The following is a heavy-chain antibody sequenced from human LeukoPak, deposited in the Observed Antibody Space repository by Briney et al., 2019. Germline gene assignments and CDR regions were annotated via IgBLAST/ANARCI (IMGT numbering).Heavy chain of an antibody. D-gene: IGHD4/OR15-4a*01. CDR3: AATIKRDYGDTNLDY. V-gene: IGHV4-59*01. CDR1: GDSISSYF. J-gene: IGHJ4*02. Sequence: SETLSLTCAVPGDSISSYFWSWIRQPPGKGLEWIGSMHNGVHTNYNPSLKSRVTISGDTSKNQLSLKLTSVTAADTAVYYCAATIKRDYGDTNLDYWGQGTLVTVSS. CDR2: MHNGVHT.